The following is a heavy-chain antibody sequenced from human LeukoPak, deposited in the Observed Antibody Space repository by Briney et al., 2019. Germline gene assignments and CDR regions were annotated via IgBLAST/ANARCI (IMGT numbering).Heavy chain of an antibody. CDR2: IRSKANSYAT. D-gene: IGHD3-22*01. Sequence: GGSLRLSCAASGFTFSGSVMHWVRQASGKGLEWVGRIRSKANSYATAYAASVKGRFTISRDDSKNTAYLQMNSLKTEDTAVYYCTRSSYYDSRGYNWFDHWGQGTLVTVSS. CDR1: GFTFSGSV. CDR3: TRSSYYDSRGYNWFDH. J-gene: IGHJ5*02. V-gene: IGHV3-73*01.